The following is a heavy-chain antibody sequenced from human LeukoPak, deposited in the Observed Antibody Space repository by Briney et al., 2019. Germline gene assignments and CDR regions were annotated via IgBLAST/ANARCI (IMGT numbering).Heavy chain of an antibody. J-gene: IGHJ2*01. Sequence: PGGSLRLSCAASGFTFSNYAMTWVRQAPGKGLEWVSTISGSDGRTYYADSVKGRFTISRDNSKNTLYVQMNSLRAEDTAVYYCAKDRGYGDTLRLGYFDLWGRGTLVTVSS. CDR3: AKDRGYGDTLRLGYFDL. V-gene: IGHV3-23*01. CDR2: ISGSDGRT. D-gene: IGHD4-17*01. CDR1: GFTFSNYA.